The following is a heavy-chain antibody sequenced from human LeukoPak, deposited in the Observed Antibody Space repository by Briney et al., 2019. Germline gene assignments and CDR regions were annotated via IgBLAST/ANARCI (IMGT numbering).Heavy chain of an antibody. Sequence: GASVKVSCNASGYTFTSYGISWLRQAPGQGLEWMGWISAYNGNTNYAQKLQGRVTMTTDTSTSTAYMELRSLRSDDTAVYYCARGHYYDSSGSHYYYYMDVWGKGTTVTVSS. D-gene: IGHD3-22*01. CDR3: ARGHYYDSSGSHYYYYMDV. CDR1: GYTFTSYG. CDR2: ISAYNGNT. V-gene: IGHV1-18*01. J-gene: IGHJ6*03.